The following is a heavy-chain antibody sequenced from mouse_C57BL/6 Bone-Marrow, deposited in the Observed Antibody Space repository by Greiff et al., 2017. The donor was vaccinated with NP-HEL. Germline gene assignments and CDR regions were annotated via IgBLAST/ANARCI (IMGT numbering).Heavy chain of an antibody. CDR2: IDPETGGT. CDR3: TRRLLYAMDY. J-gene: IGHJ4*01. CDR1: GYTFTDYE. Sequence: VQLQQSVAELLRPGASVTLSCKASGYTFTDYEMHWVKQTPVHGLAWIGSIDPETGGTAYNQKFKGKAILTADKASSTAYMELRRLTSEDSAVYYCTRRLLYAMDYWGQGTSVTVSS. V-gene: IGHV1-15*01. D-gene: IGHD3-2*02.